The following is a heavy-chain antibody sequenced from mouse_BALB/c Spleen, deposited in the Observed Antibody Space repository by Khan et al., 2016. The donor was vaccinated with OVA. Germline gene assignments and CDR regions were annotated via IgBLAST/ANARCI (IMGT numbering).Heavy chain of an antibody. CDR3: AGGRLLLRYPDYFDY. CDR2: IGYSGST. J-gene: IGHJ2*01. D-gene: IGHD1-1*01. V-gene: IGHV3-2*02. CDR1: GYSITSDYA. Sequence: EVQLQESGPGLLKPSQSLSLTCTVTGYSITSDYAWNWIRQFAGNQLEWMAYIGYSGSTTYNPSLRSRTTFTRDTSKNQSFLQLNSVTTDDTATDYCAGGRLLLRYPDYFDYWGQGTTLTVSS.